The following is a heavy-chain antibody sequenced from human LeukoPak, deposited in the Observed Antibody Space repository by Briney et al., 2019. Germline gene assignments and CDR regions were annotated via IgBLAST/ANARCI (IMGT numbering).Heavy chain of an antibody. CDR1: GGSISSYY. CDR2: IYYSGST. Sequence: SETLSLTCTVSGGSISSYYWSWIRQPPGTGLEWIGYIYYSGSTNYNPSLKSRVTISVDTSKNQFSLKLSSVTAADTAVYYCARDRGDYCSGGSCYYDYYYYGMDVWGQGTTVTVSS. V-gene: IGHV4-59*01. J-gene: IGHJ6*02. D-gene: IGHD2-15*01. CDR3: ARDRGDYCSGGSCYYDYYYYGMDV.